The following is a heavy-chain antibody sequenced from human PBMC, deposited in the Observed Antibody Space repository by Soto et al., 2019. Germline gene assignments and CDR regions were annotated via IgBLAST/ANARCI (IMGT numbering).Heavy chain of an antibody. CDR2: IHATGTRT. V-gene: IGHV3-23*05. J-gene: IGHJ4*02. CDR1: RFTFSDYA. CDR3: AFDFWSGYSGR. D-gene: IGHD3-3*01. Sequence: GGSLRLSCAATRFTFSDYAMSWVRQAPGKGLEWVSAIHATGTRTYYADSVKGRFTISRDNSKSMLYLQMNSLKVDDSAIYYCAFDFWSGYSGRWGPGTLVTVSS.